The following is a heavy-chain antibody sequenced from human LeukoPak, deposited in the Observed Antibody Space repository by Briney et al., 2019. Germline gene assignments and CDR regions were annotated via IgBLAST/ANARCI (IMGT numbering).Heavy chain of an antibody. Sequence: GGSLRLSCAASGFTVSSTYMTWVRQAPGKGLGWVSVIYSGGTYYADSVKGRFTISRDNSKNTLYLQMSSLRAEDTAVYYCARDGEYSYGYGFDYWGLGTLVTVSA. J-gene: IGHJ4*02. CDR1: GFTVSSTY. D-gene: IGHD5-18*01. CDR2: IYSGGT. CDR3: ARDGEYSYGYGFDY. V-gene: IGHV3-53*01.